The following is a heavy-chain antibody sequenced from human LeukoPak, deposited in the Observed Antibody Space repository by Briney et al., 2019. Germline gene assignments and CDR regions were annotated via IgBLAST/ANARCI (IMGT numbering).Heavy chain of an antibody. Sequence: GGSLRLSCAASGFTFSSYSMNWVRQAPGKGLEWVSSISSSSSHIYYADSVKGRFTISRDNAKNSLYLQMNSLRAEDTAVYYCARDYGGYWGQGTLVTVSS. D-gene: IGHD4-23*01. CDR2: ISSSSSHI. J-gene: IGHJ4*02. CDR3: ARDYGGY. CDR1: GFTFSSYS. V-gene: IGHV3-21*01.